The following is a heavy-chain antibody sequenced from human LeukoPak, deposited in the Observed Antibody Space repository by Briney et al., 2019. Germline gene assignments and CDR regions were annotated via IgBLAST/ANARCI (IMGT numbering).Heavy chain of an antibody. CDR2: ISGSGGST. Sequence: PGGSLRLSCAASGFTLSSYAMSWVRQAPGKGLEWVSGISGSGGSTYYADSVKGRFTISRDNSKNTLYLQMNSLRAEDTAVYYCARDQIGTRSSDFPIGGAFDIWGQGTMVTVSS. V-gene: IGHV3-23*01. CDR1: GFTLSSYA. D-gene: IGHD1/OR15-1a*01. J-gene: IGHJ3*02. CDR3: ARDQIGTRSSDFPIGGAFDI.